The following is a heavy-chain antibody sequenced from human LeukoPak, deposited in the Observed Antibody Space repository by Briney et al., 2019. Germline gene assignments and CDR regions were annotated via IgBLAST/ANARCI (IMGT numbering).Heavy chain of an antibody. J-gene: IGHJ5*02. D-gene: IGHD6-13*01. Sequence: GWSLRLSCAASGFTFSSYSMNWVRQAPGKGLEWVSSISSSSSYIYYADSVKGRFTISRDNAKNSLYLQMNSLRAEDTAVYYCAGYSSSWYGEDWFDPWGQGTLVTVSS. CDR2: ISSSSSYI. CDR3: AGYSSSWYGEDWFDP. CDR1: GFTFSSYS. V-gene: IGHV3-21*01.